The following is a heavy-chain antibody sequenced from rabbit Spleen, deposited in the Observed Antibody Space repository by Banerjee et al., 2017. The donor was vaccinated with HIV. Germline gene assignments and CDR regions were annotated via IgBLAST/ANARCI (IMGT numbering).Heavy chain of an antibody. D-gene: IGHD1-1*01. CDR3: VRGASVSGYYSL. CDR2: INIVTGKS. V-gene: IGHV1S45*01. CDR1: GVSLNDKDV. J-gene: IGHJ3*01. Sequence: EQLEESGGGLVKPEGSLTLTCKASGVSLNDKDVMCWVRQAPGKGLEWIACINIVTGKSVYATWVNGRFTISSHNAQNTLYLQLNSLTAADTATYFCVRGASVSGYYSLWGQGTLVTVS.